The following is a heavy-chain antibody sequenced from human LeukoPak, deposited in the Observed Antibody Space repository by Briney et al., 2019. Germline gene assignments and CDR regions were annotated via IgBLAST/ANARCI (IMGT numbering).Heavy chain of an antibody. CDR3: ARDLSYGRQQLGAFDY. V-gene: IGHV1-46*01. J-gene: IGHJ4*02. CDR1: GYTFTSYY. CDR2: INPSSDNT. Sequence: GASVKVSCKASGYTFTSYYMHRVRQAPGQGLEWMGTINPSSDNTSYAQKFQGRVTMTRDTSTSTVYMELSSLRSEDTAVYYCARDLSYGRQQLGAFDYWGQGTLVTVSS. D-gene: IGHD6-13*01.